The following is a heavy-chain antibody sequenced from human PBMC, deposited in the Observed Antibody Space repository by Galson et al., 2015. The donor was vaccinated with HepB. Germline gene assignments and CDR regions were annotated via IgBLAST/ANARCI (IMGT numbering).Heavy chain of an antibody. Sequence: SVKVSCKASGGTFSSYGISWVRQAPGQGLEWMGGIIPIFKTTNHAQKFQGRVTITADESTNTAYRELSSLSFEDTAVYYCARLSKVRVLADAFDIWGQGTMGTVSS. CDR2: IIPIFKTT. CDR3: ARLSKVRVLADAFDI. V-gene: IGHV1-69*13. D-gene: IGHD3-3*01. J-gene: IGHJ3*02. CDR1: GGTFSSYG.